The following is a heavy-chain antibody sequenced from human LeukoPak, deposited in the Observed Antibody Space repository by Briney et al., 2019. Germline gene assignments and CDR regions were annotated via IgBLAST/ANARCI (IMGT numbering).Heavy chain of an antibody. CDR2: IYYSGST. J-gene: IGHJ4*02. D-gene: IGHD5-12*01. CDR1: GGSISSGGYY. V-gene: IGHV4-31*03. CDR3: ARVRYSGYEDY. Sequence: SQTLSLTCTVSGGSISSGGYYWSWIRQHPGKGLEWIRYIYYSGSTYYNPSLKSRVTISVDTSKNQFSLKLSSVTAADTAVYYCARVRYSGYEDYWGQGTLVTVSS.